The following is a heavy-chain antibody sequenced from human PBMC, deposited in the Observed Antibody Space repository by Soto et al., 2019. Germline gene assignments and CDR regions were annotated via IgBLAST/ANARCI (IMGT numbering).Heavy chain of an antibody. CDR1: GFTFSNDA. CDR2: MSASGDTT. Sequence: GGSLRLSCEASGFTFSNDAVGWVRQAPGKGLEWVSGMSASGDTTYYADSVKGRFTISRDYSKNTLYLQMNRLRAEDTAVYYCAGQRLMTMIVVVDYWGQGTLVTVSS. J-gene: IGHJ4*02. V-gene: IGHV3-23*01. CDR3: AGQRLMTMIVVVDY. D-gene: IGHD3-22*01.